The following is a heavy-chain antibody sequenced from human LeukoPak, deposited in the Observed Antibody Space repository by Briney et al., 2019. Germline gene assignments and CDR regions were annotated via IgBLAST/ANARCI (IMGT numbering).Heavy chain of an antibody. CDR1: GFTFTSYG. CDR2: ISASGGST. J-gene: IGHJ4*02. D-gene: IGHD6-13*01. V-gene: IGHV3-23*01. CDR3: AKERSSLFDY. Sequence: PGGSLRLSCAASGFTFTSYGMSWVRQAPGKGLEWVSTISASGGSTYYADSVKGRFTISRDNSKNTLYLQMNSLRADDTDVYYCAKERSSLFDYWGQGILVTVSS.